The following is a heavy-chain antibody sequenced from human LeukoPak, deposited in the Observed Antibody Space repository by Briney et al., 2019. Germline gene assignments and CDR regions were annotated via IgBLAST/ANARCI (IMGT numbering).Heavy chain of an antibody. D-gene: IGHD2-2*01. V-gene: IGHV1-2*02. CDR2: INPNSGGT. J-gene: IGHJ3*02. Sequence: GASVKVSCKASGYTFTGYYMHWVRQAPGQGLEWMGWINPNSGGTNYAQKSQGRVTMTRDTSISTAYMELSRLRSDDAAVYYCARVVPAAMDAFDIWGQGTMVTVSS. CDR3: ARVVPAAMDAFDI. CDR1: GYTFTGYY.